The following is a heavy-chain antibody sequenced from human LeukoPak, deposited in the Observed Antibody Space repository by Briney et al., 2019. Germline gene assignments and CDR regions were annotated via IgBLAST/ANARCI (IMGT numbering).Heavy chain of an antibody. Sequence: SGGSLRLSCAASGFTFSSYAMSWVRQAPGKGLEWVSAISGSGGSTYYADSVKGRFTISRDNSKNTLYLQMNSLRAEDTAVYYCAKDSDYGDYFGVQLNWGQGTLVTVSS. CDR2: ISGSGGST. CDR1: GFTFSSYA. CDR3: AKDSDYGDYFGVQLN. V-gene: IGHV3-23*01. D-gene: IGHD4-17*01. J-gene: IGHJ4*02.